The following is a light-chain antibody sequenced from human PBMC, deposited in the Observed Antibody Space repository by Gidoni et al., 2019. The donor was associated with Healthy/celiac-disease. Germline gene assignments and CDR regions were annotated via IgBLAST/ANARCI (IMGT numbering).Light chain of an antibody. Sequence: LTQPPSVSVAPGKTARITCGGNNIGSKSVHWYQQKPGQAPVLVIYYDSDRPSGIPERFSGSNSGNTATLTISRVEAGDEADYYCQVWDSSSDHLYVVFGGGTKLTVL. V-gene: IGLV3-21*04. CDR3: QVWDSSSDHLYVV. CDR1: NIGSKS. CDR2: YDS. J-gene: IGLJ2*01.